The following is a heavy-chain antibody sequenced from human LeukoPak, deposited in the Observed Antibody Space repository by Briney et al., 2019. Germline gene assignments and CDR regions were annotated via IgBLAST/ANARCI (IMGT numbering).Heavy chain of an antibody. J-gene: IGHJ4*02. Sequence: ASVKVSCKASGYTFTSYDINWVRQATGQGLEWMGWMNPNSGNTDYAQKFQGRVTITADKSTSTAYMELSSLRSEDTAVYYCARTGDPRGYSSYWGQGTLVTVSS. CDR2: MNPNSGNT. D-gene: IGHD5-18*01. V-gene: IGHV1-8*01. CDR1: GYTFTSYD. CDR3: ARTGDPRGYSSY.